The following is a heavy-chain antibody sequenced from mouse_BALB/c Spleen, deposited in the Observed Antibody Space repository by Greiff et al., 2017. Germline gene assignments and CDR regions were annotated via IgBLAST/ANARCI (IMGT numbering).Heavy chain of an antibody. CDR2: INPSSGYT. CDR1: GYTFTSYT. J-gene: IGHJ4*01. CDR3: ARGGLRHYAMDY. V-gene: IGHV1-4*01. D-gene: IGHD2-2*01. Sequence: QVQLQQSGAELARPGASVKMSCKASGYTFTSYTMHWVKQRPGQGLEWIGYINPSSGYTNYNQKFKDKATLTADKSSSTAYMQLSSLTSEDSAVYYCARGGLRHYAMDYWGQGTSVTVSS.